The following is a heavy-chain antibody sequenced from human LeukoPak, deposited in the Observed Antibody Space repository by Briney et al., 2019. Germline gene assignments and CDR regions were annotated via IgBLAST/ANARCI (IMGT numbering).Heavy chain of an antibody. J-gene: IGHJ4*02. Sequence: GGSLRLSCVGSGFSVSDFWMAWVRQAPGMGLEWVANVRQYGLDKYFVDYADSVKGRFTTSGNNSKNSLHLKIISLTFEDSVVYYCVRGGMYIYGSFEQWGQGNLV. V-gene: IGHV3-7*03. CDR3: VRGGMYIYGSFEQ. D-gene: IGHD3-10*01. CDR2: VRQYGLDK. CDR1: GFSVSDFW.